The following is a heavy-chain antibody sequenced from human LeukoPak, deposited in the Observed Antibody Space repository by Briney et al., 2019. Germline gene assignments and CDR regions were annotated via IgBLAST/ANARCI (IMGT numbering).Heavy chain of an antibody. Sequence: ASVKVSCKASGYTFTSYYMHWVRQAPGQGLGWMGIINPSGGSTSYAQKFQGRVTMTRDTSTSTVYMELSSLRSEDTAVYHCARDIGRVDYYDSSGPRAYYFDYWGQGTLVTVSS. CDR2: INPSGGST. J-gene: IGHJ4*02. CDR3: ARDIGRVDYYDSSGPRAYYFDY. D-gene: IGHD3-22*01. CDR1: GYTFTSYY. V-gene: IGHV1-46*01.